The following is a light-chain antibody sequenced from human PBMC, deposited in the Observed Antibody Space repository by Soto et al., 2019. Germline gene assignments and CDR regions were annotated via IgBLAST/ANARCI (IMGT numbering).Light chain of an antibody. CDR2: GAS. CDR1: QSVNAN. Sequence: EVVMTQSPATLSVSPGERATLSCRASQSVNANLAWYQQKPGQAPRLLIHGASNRATGIPARFSGSGFGTEFILTLSSLQSEDFADYYCQQYNTWLWTFGQGTKVEI. CDR3: QQYNTWLWT. J-gene: IGKJ1*01. V-gene: IGKV3-15*01.